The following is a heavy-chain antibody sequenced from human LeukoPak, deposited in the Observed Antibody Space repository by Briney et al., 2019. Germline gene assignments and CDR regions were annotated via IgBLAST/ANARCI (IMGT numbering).Heavy chain of an antibody. CDR2: INHSGST. D-gene: IGHD4-23*01. V-gene: IGHV4-39*07. CDR1: GGSIRSSYYY. CDR3: ARGLRRWPFDY. Sequence: SETLSLTCTVSGGSIRSSYYYWSWIRQPPGKGLEWIGEINHSGSTNYNPSLKSRVTISVDTSKNQFSLKLSSVTAADTAVYYCARGLRRWPFDYWGQGTLVTVSS. J-gene: IGHJ4*02.